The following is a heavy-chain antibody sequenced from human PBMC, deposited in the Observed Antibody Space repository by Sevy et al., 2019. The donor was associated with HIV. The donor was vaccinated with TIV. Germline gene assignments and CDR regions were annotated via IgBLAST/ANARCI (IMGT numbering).Heavy chain of an antibody. V-gene: IGHV3-33*01. CDR1: GFILSSYV. CDR2: IWHDGGNK. Sequence: GGSLRLSCAASGFILSSYVMHWVRQAPGKGLEWVAVIWHDGGNKYNADSVKGRFTISRDNSKNTLYLQMNSLRAEDTAVYYCARESGYSSGWNLDNWFDPWGQGTLVTVSS. CDR3: ARESGYSSGWNLDNWFDP. J-gene: IGHJ5*02. D-gene: IGHD6-19*01.